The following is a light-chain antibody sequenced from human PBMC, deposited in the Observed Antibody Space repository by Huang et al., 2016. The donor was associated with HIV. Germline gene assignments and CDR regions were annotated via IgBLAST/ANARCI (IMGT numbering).Light chain of an antibody. J-gene: IGKJ4*01. Sequence: EIVLTLSPATLSLSPGERATLSCRASQSVSRYLAWYQQKPGQAPRLLIYDASNRATGIPARFSGSGSGTDFTLTISSLEPEDFAAYYCQQRSNWPPLTFGGGTKVEIK. V-gene: IGKV3-11*01. CDR1: QSVSRY. CDR2: DAS. CDR3: QQRSNWPPLT.